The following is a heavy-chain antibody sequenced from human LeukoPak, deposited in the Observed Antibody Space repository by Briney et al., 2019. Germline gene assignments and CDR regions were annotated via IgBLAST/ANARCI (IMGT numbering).Heavy chain of an antibody. CDR3: AQGLGDCSTTSCYANY. CDR1: GYTFTDYY. D-gene: IGHD2-2*01. V-gene: IGHV1-2*02. J-gene: IGHJ4*02. CDR2: INPNSGGT. Sequence: VASVKVSCKASGYTFTDYYMQWVRQAPGQRLEWLGWINPNSGGTNYAQIFQGRVPMTRDTSSSTAYMELTGLRSDDTAVYYCAQGLGDCSTTSCYANYWRQGTLVTVSS.